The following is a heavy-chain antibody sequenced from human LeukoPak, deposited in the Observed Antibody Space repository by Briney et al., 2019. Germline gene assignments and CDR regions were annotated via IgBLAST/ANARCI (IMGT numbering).Heavy chain of an antibody. Sequence: PSETLSLTCAVYGGSFSGFYWSWIRQPPGKGLKWIGDINHSGGTNYIPSLKSRVTISVDTSKNQFSLKLTSVTAADTAVYYCARHRRIAAAGTRGYDYWGQGTLVTASS. V-gene: IGHV4-34*01. CDR1: GGSFSGFY. J-gene: IGHJ4*02. CDR2: INHSGGT. D-gene: IGHD6-13*01. CDR3: ARHRRIAAAGTRGYDY.